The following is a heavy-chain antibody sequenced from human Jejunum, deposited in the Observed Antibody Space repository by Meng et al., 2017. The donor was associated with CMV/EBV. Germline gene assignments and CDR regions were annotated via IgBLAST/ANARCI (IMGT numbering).Heavy chain of an antibody. CDR3: ASDLPGGTKGTWLDL. J-gene: IGHJ5*02. D-gene: IGHD1-14*01. Sequence: VRVLQSGGEVKKPGASVKVSCKASGYIFNNYGVSWVRQAPGQGPEWMGWISAYNGNTNYAQNFQGRFTMITDTSTSTAYMELRSLRSDDTAVYYCASDLPGGTKGTWLDLWGQGTLVTVSS. CDR2: ISAYNGNT. CDR1: GYIFNNYG. V-gene: IGHV1-18*01.